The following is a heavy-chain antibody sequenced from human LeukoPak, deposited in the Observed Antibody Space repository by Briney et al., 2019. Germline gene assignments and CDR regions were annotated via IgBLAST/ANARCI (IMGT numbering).Heavy chain of an antibody. CDR2: IFYSGST. Sequence: SETLSLTCSVSGGSISSGDYYWRWFRQPPGKDLEWIGFIFYSGSTDFNPSLKSRLTISLDTSENQFSLRLSSVTAADTAVYYCARGLWLKYYFDYWGLGTLVTVSS. CDR3: ARGLWLKYYFDY. J-gene: IGHJ4*02. V-gene: IGHV4-30-4*01. CDR1: GGSISSGDYY. D-gene: IGHD6-19*01.